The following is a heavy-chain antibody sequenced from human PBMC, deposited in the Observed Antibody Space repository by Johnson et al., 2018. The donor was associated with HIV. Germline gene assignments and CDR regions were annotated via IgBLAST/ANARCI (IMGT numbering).Heavy chain of an antibody. Sequence: QVQLVESGGGVVQPGGSLRLSCAASRFTFSSYGMHWVRQTPGKGLQWVAAIWYDESNKYYADSLKGRFTISRDNSKNTLYLQMNSLRAEDTAVYYCANPTGSDAFDIWGQGTMVTVSS. J-gene: IGHJ3*02. CDR2: IWYDESNK. CDR3: ANPTGSDAFDI. V-gene: IGHV3-30*02. D-gene: IGHD1-1*01. CDR1: RFTFSSYG.